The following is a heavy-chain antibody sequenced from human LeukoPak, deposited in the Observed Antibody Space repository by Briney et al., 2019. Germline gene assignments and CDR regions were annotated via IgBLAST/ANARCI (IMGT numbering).Heavy chain of an antibody. V-gene: IGHV5-51*01. Sequence: GESLKISCKASGYTFTGDWIGWVRQMPGKGLEWMGIIYPGDSDTRYSPSFQGQVTISADKSISTAYLQWSSLKASDTAMYYCARRGPQYSSSPGNWFDPWGQGTLVTVSS. CDR1: GYTFTGDW. CDR2: IYPGDSDT. J-gene: IGHJ5*02. CDR3: ARRGPQYSSSPGNWFDP. D-gene: IGHD6-6*01.